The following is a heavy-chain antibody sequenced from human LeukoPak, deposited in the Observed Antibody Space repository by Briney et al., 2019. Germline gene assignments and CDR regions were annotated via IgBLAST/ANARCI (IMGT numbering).Heavy chain of an antibody. CDR1: GFTVSSNY. D-gene: IGHD4-17*01. CDR3: ARDPHPSWVTTHGMDV. Sequence: PGGSLRLSCAASGFTVSSNYMSWVRQAPGKGPEWVSVIYSGGSTYYADSVKGRFTISRDNSKNTLYLQMSSLRAEDTAVYYCARDPHPSWVTTHGMDVWGQGTTVTVSS. J-gene: IGHJ6*02. CDR2: IYSGGST. V-gene: IGHV3-66*01.